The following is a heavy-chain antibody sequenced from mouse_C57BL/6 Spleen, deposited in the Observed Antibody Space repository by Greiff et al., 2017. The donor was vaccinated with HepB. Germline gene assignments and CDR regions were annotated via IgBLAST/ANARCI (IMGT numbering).Heavy chain of an antibody. CDR2: IDPENGDT. V-gene: IGHV14-4*01. D-gene: IGHD1-1*01. J-gene: IGHJ3*01. CDR3: TGNYGSSAWFAY. CDR1: GFNIKDDY. Sequence: EVQRVESGAELVRPGASVKLSCTASGFNIKDDYMHWVKQRPEQGLEWIGWIDPENGDTEYASKFQGKATITADTSSNTAYLQLSSLTSEDTAVYYCTGNYGSSAWFAYWGQGTLVTVSA.